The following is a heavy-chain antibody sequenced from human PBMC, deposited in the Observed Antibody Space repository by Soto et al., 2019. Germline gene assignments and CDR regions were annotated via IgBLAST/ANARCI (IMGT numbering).Heavy chain of an antibody. D-gene: IGHD6-13*01. CDR2: INHSGST. CDR1: GGSFSGYY. Sequence: PXGTLYLTCAVYGGSFSGYYWSWIRQPPGKGLEWIGEINHSGSTNYNPSLKSRVTISVDTSKNQFSLKLSSVTAADTAVYYCARLRLGVGSSWFYYYYGMDVWGQGTTVTVSS. J-gene: IGHJ6*02. V-gene: IGHV4-34*01. CDR3: ARLRLGVGSSWFYYYYGMDV.